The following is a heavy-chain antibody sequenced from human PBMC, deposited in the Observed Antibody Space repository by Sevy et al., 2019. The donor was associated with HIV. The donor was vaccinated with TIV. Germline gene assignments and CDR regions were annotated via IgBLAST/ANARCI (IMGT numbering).Heavy chain of an antibody. CDR3: ARDVVVPAARRDDWFDP. D-gene: IGHD2-2*01. V-gene: IGHV1-18*04. J-gene: IGHJ5*02. CDR1: GYTFTSYG. CDR2: ISAYNGNT. Sequence: ASVKFSCKASGYTFTSYGISWVRQAPGQGLEWMGWISAYNGNTNYAQKLQGRVTMTTDTSTSTAYMELRGLRSDDTAVYYCARDVVVPAARRDDWFDPWGQGTLVTVSS.